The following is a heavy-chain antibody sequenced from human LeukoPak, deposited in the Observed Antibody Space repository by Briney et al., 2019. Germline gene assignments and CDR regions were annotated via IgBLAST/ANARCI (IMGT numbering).Heavy chain of an antibody. CDR3: ARGSIITMIVVAMGDAFDI. CDR1: GGSFSGYY. D-gene: IGHD3-22*01. V-gene: IGHV4-34*01. CDR2: INHSGST. Sequence: PSETLSLTCAVYGGSFSGYYWSWIRQPPGKGLEWIGEINHSGSTNYNPSLKSRVTISVDTSKNQFSLKLSSVTAADAAVYYCARGSIITMIVVAMGDAFDIWGQGTMVTVSS. J-gene: IGHJ3*02.